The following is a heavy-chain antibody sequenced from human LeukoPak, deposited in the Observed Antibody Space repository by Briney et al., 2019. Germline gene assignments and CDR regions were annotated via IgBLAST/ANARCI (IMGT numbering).Heavy chain of an antibody. D-gene: IGHD3-10*01. J-gene: IGHJ4*02. CDR1: GFTFSSYS. V-gene: IGHV3-23*01. CDR3: ASSPPTGITVSYFDY. Sequence: GGSLRLSCAASGFTFSSYSMNWVRQAPGKGLEWVSALSDSGASKYYADSVKGRFTISRDNSKNTLYLQMNSLTADDTAVYYCASSPPTGITVSYFDYWGPGTLVTVSS. CDR2: LSDSGASK.